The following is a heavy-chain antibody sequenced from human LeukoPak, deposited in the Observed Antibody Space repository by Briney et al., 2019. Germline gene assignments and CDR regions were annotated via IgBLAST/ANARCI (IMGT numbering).Heavy chain of an antibody. Sequence: SVKVSCKASGGTFSSYAISWVRQAPGQGLEWMGGIIPIFGTANYAQKFQGRVTITADESTSTAYMELSSLRSEDTAVYYCAREPHYYDSSGYYSRFDPWGQGTLVTVSS. CDR3: AREPHYYDSSGYYSRFDP. CDR1: GGTFSSYA. D-gene: IGHD3-22*01. J-gene: IGHJ5*02. CDR2: IIPIFGTA. V-gene: IGHV1-69*13.